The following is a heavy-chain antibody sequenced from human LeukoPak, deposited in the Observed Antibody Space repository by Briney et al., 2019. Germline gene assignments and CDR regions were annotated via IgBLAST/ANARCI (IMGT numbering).Heavy chain of an antibody. CDR3: AKDRWIQLWLRYYYYMDV. V-gene: IGHV3-23*01. CDR1: GFTFSSYA. Sequence: GGSLRLSWAASGFTFSSYAMSWVRQAPGKGLEWVSAIIGSGGSTNYAESVKGRFTISRDNSKNTLYLQMNSLRAEDTAVYYCAKDRWIQLWLRYYYYMDVWGKGTTVTVSS. CDR2: IIGSGGST. D-gene: IGHD5-18*01. J-gene: IGHJ6*03.